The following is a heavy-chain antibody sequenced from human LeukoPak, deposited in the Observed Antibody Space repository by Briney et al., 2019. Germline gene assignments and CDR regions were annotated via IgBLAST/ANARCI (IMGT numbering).Heavy chain of an antibody. Sequence: SVKVSCTASGGTFSSYAISWVRQAPGQGLEWMRGIIPIFGTANYAQKFQGRVTITADESTSTAYMELSSLRSEDTAVYYCARDIRYYYDSSGYSPYYFDYWGQGTLVTVSS. CDR1: GGTFSSYA. V-gene: IGHV1-69*01. J-gene: IGHJ4*02. CDR3: ARDIRYYYDSSGYSPYYFDY. D-gene: IGHD3-22*01. CDR2: IIPIFGTA.